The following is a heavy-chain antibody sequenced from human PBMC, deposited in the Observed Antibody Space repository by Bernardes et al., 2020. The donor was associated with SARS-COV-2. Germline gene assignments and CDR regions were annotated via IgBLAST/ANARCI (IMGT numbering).Heavy chain of an antibody. V-gene: IGHV3-9*01. CDR1: GFTFDDYA. CDR3: ATGPDGDYYYGMDV. CDR2: ISWNSGSI. D-gene: IGHD1-1*01. Sequence: GGSLRLSCAASGFTFDDYAMHWVRQAPGKGLEWVSGISWNSGSIGYADSVKGRFTISRDNAKNSLYLQMNSLRAEDTALYYCATGPDGDYYYGMDVWGQGNTVTVYS. J-gene: IGHJ6*02.